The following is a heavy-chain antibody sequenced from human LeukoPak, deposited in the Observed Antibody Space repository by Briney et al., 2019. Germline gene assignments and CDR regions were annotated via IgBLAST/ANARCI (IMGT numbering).Heavy chain of an antibody. V-gene: IGHV3-73*01. J-gene: IGHJ6*03. Sequence: KVSCKVSGYTLTELSMHWVRQASGKGLEWVGRIRSKANSYATAYAASVKGRFTISRDDSKNTAYLQMNSLKTEDTAVYYCSGGVVATITGYYYYYMDVWGKGTTVTVSS. D-gene: IGHD5-12*01. CDR1: GYTLTELS. CDR3: SGGVVATITGYYYYYMDV. CDR2: IRSKANSYAT.